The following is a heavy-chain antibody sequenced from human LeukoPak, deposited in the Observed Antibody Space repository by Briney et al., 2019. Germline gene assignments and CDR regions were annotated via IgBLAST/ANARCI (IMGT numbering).Heavy chain of an antibody. CDR1: GDSVASNSAV. V-gene: IGHV6-1*01. CDR2: TYYRSKWYN. CDR3: ARLGLGGAFDI. Sequence: SQTLSLTCAISGDSVASNSAVWNWIRQSPSRGLEWLGRTYYRSKWYNDYAGSVKSRITIKPDTSKNQFSLQLNSATPEDTAVYYCARLGLGGAFDIWGQGTMVTVSS. J-gene: IGHJ3*02. D-gene: IGHD2-15*01.